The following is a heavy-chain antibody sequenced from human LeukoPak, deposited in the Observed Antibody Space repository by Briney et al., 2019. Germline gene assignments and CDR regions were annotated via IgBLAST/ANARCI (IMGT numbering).Heavy chain of an antibody. CDR3: ARGERLWFGELSLDY. CDR1: GFTFSSYG. D-gene: IGHD3-10*01. Sequence: GGSLRLSCAASGFTFSSYGMHWVRQAPGKGLEWVAFIRYDGSNKYYADSVKGRFTISRDNSKNTLYLQMNNLRAEDTAVYYCARGERLWFGELSLDYWGQGTLVTVSS. V-gene: IGHV3-30*02. J-gene: IGHJ4*02. CDR2: IRYDGSNK.